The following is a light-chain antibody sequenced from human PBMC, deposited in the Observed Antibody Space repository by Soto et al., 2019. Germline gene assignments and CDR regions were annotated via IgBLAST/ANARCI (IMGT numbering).Light chain of an antibody. CDR1: SSDVGSYNR. Sequence: QSALTQPPSVSGSPGQSVTISCTGTSSDVGSYNRVAWYQQPPGTAPKVLIYDVINRPSGVPDRFSGSKSGNTASLTISGLQAEDEADYYCSSYTSSTTLVFGGGTKLTVL. J-gene: IGLJ3*02. CDR2: DVI. V-gene: IGLV2-18*02. CDR3: SSYTSSTTLV.